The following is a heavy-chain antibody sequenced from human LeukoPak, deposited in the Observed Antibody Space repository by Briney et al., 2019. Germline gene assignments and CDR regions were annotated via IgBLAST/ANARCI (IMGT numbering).Heavy chain of an antibody. CDR3: ARENSGSYREFDY. D-gene: IGHD1-26*01. Sequence: SETLSLTCTVSGGSISSYDWSWIRQPPGKGLEWIGYIYTSGSTNYNASLKSRVSMSVDTSKNQFSLKLSSVTAADTAVFYCARENSGSYREFDYWGQGTLVTVSS. V-gene: IGHV4-4*09. J-gene: IGHJ4*02. CDR1: GGSISSYD. CDR2: IYTSGST.